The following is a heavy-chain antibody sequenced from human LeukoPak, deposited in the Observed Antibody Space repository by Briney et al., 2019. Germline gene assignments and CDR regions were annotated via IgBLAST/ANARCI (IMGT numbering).Heavy chain of an antibody. J-gene: IGHJ3*02. Sequence: SETLSLTCAVCGGSFSGYYWSWIRQPPGKGLEGIGEINHSGSTNYNPSLKSRVTISVDTSKNQFSLKLSSVTAADTAVYYCRIVVVTASAFDIWGQGTMVTVSS. CDR2: INHSGST. V-gene: IGHV4-34*01. CDR1: GGSFSGYY. CDR3: RIVVVTASAFDI. D-gene: IGHD2-21*02.